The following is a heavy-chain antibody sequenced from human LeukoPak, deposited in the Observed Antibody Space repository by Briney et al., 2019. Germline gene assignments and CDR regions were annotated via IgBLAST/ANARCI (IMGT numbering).Heavy chain of an antibody. Sequence: GGSLRLSCAASGFTFSTYEMNWVRQAPGRGLEWVSYISSSGTPIYYTDSVKGRFTISRDNAKNSLYLQMNSLRAEDTAVYYCARGGWNFFLNFWGQVTLATVSS. D-gene: IGHD1-7*01. CDR1: GFTFSTYE. CDR2: ISSSGTPI. J-gene: IGHJ4*02. V-gene: IGHV3-48*03. CDR3: ARGGWNFFLNF.